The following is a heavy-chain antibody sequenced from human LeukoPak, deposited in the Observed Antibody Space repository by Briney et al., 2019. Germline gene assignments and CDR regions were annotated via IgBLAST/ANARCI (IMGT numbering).Heavy chain of an antibody. D-gene: IGHD3-10*01. CDR1: GGSISSGGYS. CDR2: IYHSGST. V-gene: IGHV4-30-2*01. CDR3: ATYPVYGSGSYYNIH. J-gene: IGHJ4*02. Sequence: PSETLSLTCAVSGGSISSGGYSWSWIRQPPGKGLEWIGYIYHSGSTYYNPSLKSRVTISVDRSKNQFSLKLSSVTAADTAVYYCATYPVYGSGSYYNIHWGQGTLVTVSS.